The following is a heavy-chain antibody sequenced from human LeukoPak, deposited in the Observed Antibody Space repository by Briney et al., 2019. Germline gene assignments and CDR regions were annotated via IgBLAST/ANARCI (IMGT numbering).Heavy chain of an antibody. CDR3: ARGNVEMATTPFDY. CDR1: GGSISSYY. Sequence: PSETLSLTCTVSGGSISSYYWSWIRQPPGKGLEWIGYIYYSGSTNYNPSLKSRVTISVDTSKNQFSLKLSSVTAADTAVYYCARGNVEMATTPFDYWGQGTLVTVSS. CDR2: IYYSGST. D-gene: IGHD5-24*01. J-gene: IGHJ4*02. V-gene: IGHV4-59*08.